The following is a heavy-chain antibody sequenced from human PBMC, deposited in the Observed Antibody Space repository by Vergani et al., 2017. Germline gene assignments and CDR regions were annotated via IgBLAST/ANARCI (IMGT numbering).Heavy chain of an antibody. CDR3: VKDHSVFDE. V-gene: IGHV3-30*02. CDR1: VFPFSTYG. CDR2: IQKDGIYK. Sequence: VQVVETGGGLVQPGGSLRLSCAASVFPFSTYGTHWVRQAPGKGLEWVAFIQKDGIYKFYADSVRGRFTISRDISKNTLYLEMNSLSAEDTALYHCVKDHSVFDEWGRGTLVAVS. J-gene: IGHJ4*02.